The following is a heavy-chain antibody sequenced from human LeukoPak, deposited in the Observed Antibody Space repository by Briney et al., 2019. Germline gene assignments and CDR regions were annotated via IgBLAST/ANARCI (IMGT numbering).Heavy chain of an antibody. J-gene: IGHJ4*02. D-gene: IGHD2-2*01. CDR1: GFIFSSYG. V-gene: IGHV3-33*01. CDR3: ARDGGGIDPEYQLLPEPDY. Sequence: PGGSLRLSCAASGFIFSSYGMHWVRQAPGKGLEWVAVIWYDGSNKYYADSVKGRFTISRDNSKNTLYLQMNSLGAEDTAVYYCARDGGGIDPEYQLLPEPDYWGQGTLVSVCS. CDR2: IWYDGSNK.